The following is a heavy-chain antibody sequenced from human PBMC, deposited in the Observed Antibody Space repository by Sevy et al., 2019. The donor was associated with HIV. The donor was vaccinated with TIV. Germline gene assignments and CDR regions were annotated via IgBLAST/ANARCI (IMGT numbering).Heavy chain of an antibody. CDR3: ARDREFYDHGEYGPTSAPDL. Sequence: GGSLRLSCEASGFPFTNHGVHWVRQAPGKGLAWVALMWFDGSNKYYADSVKGRFTVSRDDSKNTLYLQMNSLGADDTAMYYCARDREFYDHGEYGPTSAPDLWGQGTLVTVSS. D-gene: IGHD4-17*01. CDR1: GFPFTNHG. CDR2: MWFDGSNK. J-gene: IGHJ5*02. V-gene: IGHV3-33*08.